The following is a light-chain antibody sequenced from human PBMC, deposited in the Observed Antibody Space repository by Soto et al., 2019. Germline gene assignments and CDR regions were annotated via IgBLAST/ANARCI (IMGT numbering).Light chain of an antibody. CDR1: SRDVGGFNS. Sequence: QSALTQPASVSGSPGQSITISGTGTSRDVGGFNSVSWYQLRPGTAPKHILYDVVDRPSGVSYRFSGSKSGNTASLTISGLQAADEADYFCSSYTSTKTNVCGIGTQLTVL. CDR3: SSYTSTKTNV. J-gene: IGLJ1*01. V-gene: IGLV2-14*03. CDR2: DVV.